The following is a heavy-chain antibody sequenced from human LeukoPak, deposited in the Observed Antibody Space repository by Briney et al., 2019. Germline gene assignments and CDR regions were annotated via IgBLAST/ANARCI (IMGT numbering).Heavy chain of an antibody. J-gene: IGHJ4*02. D-gene: IGHD2-15*01. CDR3: AGDGCSRSVCHFDY. V-gene: IGHV4-39*02. CDR2: IFYSGST. Sequence: PSETLSLTCTVSGGSLSSSSYYWDWLRQPPGKGLEWIGSIFYSGSTSYNQSLKSRVTLSVDTSKNHFSLKLTAVTAADTAVYYCAGDGCSRSVCHFDYWGQGTLVTVSS. CDR1: GGSLSSSSYY.